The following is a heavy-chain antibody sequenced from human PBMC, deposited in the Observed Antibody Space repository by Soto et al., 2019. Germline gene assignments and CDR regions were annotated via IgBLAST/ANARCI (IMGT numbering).Heavy chain of an antibody. D-gene: IGHD1-1*01. V-gene: IGHV3-33*01. CDR2: IWYDGSNK. J-gene: IGHJ4*02. Sequence: PGGSLRLSCAASGFTFSSYGMHWVRQAPGKGLEWVAIIWYDGSNKFYADSVKGRFTISRDNTKNSVFLELSSLRGEDTAVYYCARVQDRRGPGTLVTV. CDR1: GFTFSSYG. CDR3: ARVQDR.